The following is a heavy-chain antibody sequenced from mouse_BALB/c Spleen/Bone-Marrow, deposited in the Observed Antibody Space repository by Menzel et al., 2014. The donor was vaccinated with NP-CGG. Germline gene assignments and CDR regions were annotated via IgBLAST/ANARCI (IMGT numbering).Heavy chain of an antibody. CDR1: GYAFTNYL. CDR3: ARGITTGYFDY. Sequence: QVQLKDSGAELVRPGTSVKVSCKASGYAFTNYLIEWVKQRPGQGLEWIGVINPGSGGTNYNEKFKGEATLTADKSSSTAYMQLSSLTSDDSAVYFCARGITTGYFDYWGQGTTLTVSS. CDR2: INPGSGGT. J-gene: IGHJ2*01. V-gene: IGHV1-54*01. D-gene: IGHD1-1*01.